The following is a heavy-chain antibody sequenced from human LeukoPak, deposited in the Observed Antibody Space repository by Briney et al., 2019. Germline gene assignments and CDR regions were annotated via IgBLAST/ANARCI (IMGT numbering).Heavy chain of an antibody. V-gene: IGHV5-51*01. D-gene: IGHD5-24*01. Sequence: GESLKIPFKGSGYTFTSYWIGWVRQMPGKGLEYMGIIHPGDSDTRYSPSFQGQVTISVDRSSSTAYLQWSRLKASDTAMYYCATHPGGLQSGFDNWGQGTLVTVSS. CDR2: IHPGDSDT. J-gene: IGHJ4*02. CDR3: ATHPGGLQSGFDN. CDR1: GYTFTSYW.